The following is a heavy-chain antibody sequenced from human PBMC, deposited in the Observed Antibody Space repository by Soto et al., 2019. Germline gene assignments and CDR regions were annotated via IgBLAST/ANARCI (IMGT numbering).Heavy chain of an antibody. V-gene: IGHV3-23*01. D-gene: IGHD3-22*01. Sequence: TGGSLRLSCAASGFTFSNYAMSWFRQASGKGLEWVSAISGSAINTYYADSVRGRFTISRDNSKNTLYLQMNHLRAEDTAVYSCAKGQGYYYDASGYTFDYWGQGTLVTVSS. CDR1: GFTFSNYA. CDR3: AKGQGYYYDASGYTFDY. CDR2: ISGSAINT. J-gene: IGHJ4*02.